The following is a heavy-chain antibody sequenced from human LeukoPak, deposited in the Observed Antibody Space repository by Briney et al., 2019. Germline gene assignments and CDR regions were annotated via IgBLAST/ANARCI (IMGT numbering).Heavy chain of an antibody. J-gene: IGHJ4*02. Sequence: PGGSLRLSCAASGFTFSNYAMHWVRQAPGKGLEWVAVISYDGRNQYYADAVKGRFTVSRDNSKSTLYLQMNSLRGEDTAVYNCARYGASLDYWGRGTLVTVSS. V-gene: IGHV3-30*04. CDR1: GFTFSNYA. CDR2: ISYDGRNQ. CDR3: ARYGASLDY. D-gene: IGHD3-10*01.